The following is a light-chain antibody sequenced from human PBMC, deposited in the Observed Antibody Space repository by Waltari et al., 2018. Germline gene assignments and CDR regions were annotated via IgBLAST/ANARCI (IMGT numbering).Light chain of an antibody. Sequence: EIELPQSPGTLSLSPGESVTLSCRTSQSVTRALAWYQQKTGQAPRLLIYGASNRATGIPDRFSGSGSGTDFSLTISSLEPEDFAVYYCQHYLRLPVTFGQGTKVEVK. J-gene: IGKJ1*01. CDR3: QHYLRLPVT. CDR1: QSVTRA. V-gene: IGKV3-20*01. CDR2: GAS.